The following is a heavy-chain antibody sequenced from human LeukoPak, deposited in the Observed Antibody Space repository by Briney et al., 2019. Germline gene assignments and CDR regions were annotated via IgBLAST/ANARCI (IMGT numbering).Heavy chain of an antibody. CDR3: ARGRDGYNFGDPFDY. CDR1: GYTFTSYG. CDR2: ISAYNGNT. V-gene: IGHV1-18*01. D-gene: IGHD5-12*01. J-gene: IGHJ4*02. Sequence: ASVKVSCKASGYTFTSYGISWVRQAPGQGLEWMGWISAYNGNTNYAQKLQGRVTMTTDTSTSTAYMELRSLRSDDTAVYYCARGRDGYNFGDPFDYWGQGTLVTVSS.